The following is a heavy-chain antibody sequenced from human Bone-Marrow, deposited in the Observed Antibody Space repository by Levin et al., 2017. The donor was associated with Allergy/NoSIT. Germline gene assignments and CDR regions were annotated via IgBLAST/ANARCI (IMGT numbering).Heavy chain of an antibody. CDR2: ISYDGSKK. Sequence: GGSLRLSCAVSGFTFSNYGMHWVRQAPGKGLDWVAIISYDGSKKYYADSVKGRFSISRDNSKNTLYLQLNSLRREDTAGDYCVKGVLGFGDGKDYWGQGTLVTVSS. V-gene: IGHV3-30*18. J-gene: IGHJ4*02. CDR3: VKGVLGFGDGKDY. CDR1: GFTFSNYG. D-gene: IGHD3-10*01.